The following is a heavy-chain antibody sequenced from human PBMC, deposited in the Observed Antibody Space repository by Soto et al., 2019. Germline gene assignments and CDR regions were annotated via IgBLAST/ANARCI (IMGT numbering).Heavy chain of an antibody. D-gene: IGHD1-26*01. V-gene: IGHV3-30-3*01. CDR1: GFTFSSHA. Sequence: QVQLVESGGGVVQPGRSLRLSCSVSGFTFSSHAMHWVRQAPGKGLEWVALISSDGSNKYYADSVKGRFTTSRDTSKNTMYLLNYSLRVEYTPAYYCTRDDDGRSDCVLGYWGQGALVTVSS. J-gene: IGHJ4*02. CDR2: ISSDGSNK. CDR3: TRDDDGRSDCVLGY.